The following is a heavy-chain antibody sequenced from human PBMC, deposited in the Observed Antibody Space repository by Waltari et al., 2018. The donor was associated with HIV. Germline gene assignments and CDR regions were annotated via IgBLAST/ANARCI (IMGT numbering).Heavy chain of an antibody. CDR3: ATRGDYGDLPKYFDL. Sequence: QVELQQGGAGLLKPSETLSLSCAVSGGSFSPYYWRCIRQPPGKGLERMGEIKKSGSSNFSPSIKSRLNISLDASKKQSSLHLTSVTAADTALYYCATRGDYGDLPKYFDLWGRGTLVTVSS. CDR1: GGSFSPYY. J-gene: IGHJ2*01. CDR2: IKKSGSS. D-gene: IGHD4-17*01. V-gene: IGHV4-34*02.